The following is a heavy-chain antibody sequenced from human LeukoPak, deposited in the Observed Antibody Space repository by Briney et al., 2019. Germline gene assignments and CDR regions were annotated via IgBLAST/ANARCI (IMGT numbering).Heavy chain of an antibody. CDR2: MSPDGNKK. V-gene: IGHV3-30-3*01. CDR1: GFTFSDYN. J-gene: IGHJ4*02. D-gene: IGHD3-22*01. CDR3: ARDRDYYDSSVGY. Sequence: GGSLRLSCAASGFTFSDYNMHWVRQAPGKGRDWVALMSPDGNKKYYADSVKGRFTISRDNSKNTVDLQLNSLRAEDTAVYYCARDRDYYDSSVGYWGQGTLVTVSS.